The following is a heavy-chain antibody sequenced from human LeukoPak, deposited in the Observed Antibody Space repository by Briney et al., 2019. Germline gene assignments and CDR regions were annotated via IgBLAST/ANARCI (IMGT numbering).Heavy chain of an antibody. V-gene: IGHV4-4*07. CDR1: GGSISSDY. D-gene: IGHD3-22*01. CDR2: IYTSGST. CDR3: ARDRTYDSSGYHNWFDP. J-gene: IGHJ5*02. Sequence: SETLSLTCTVSGGSISSDYWSWIRQPAGKGLEWIGRIYTSGSTNYNPSLKSRVTMSVDTSKNQFSLKLSSATAADTAVYYCARDRTYDSSGYHNWFDPWGQGTLVTVSS.